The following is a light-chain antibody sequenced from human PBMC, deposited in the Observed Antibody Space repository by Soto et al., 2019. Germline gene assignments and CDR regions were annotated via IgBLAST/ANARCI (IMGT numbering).Light chain of an antibody. Sequence: QSVLTQPPSASGTPGRRVTISCSGSSSNIGGYTVNWYQQFPGTAPKLLIYSNNQRPSGVPDRFSGSKSGTSASLAISGLQSEDEADYYCAAWDDSLNAYVFGTGTKVNV. CDR2: SNN. V-gene: IGLV1-44*01. CDR1: SSNIGGYT. CDR3: AAWDDSLNAYV. J-gene: IGLJ1*01.